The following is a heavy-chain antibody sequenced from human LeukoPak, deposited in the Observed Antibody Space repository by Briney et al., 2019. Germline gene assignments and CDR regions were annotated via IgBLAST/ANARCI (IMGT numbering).Heavy chain of an antibody. CDR2: IWYDGSNK. Sequence: GGSLRLSCAASGFTVSSNYMSWVRQAPGKGLEWVAVIWYDGSNKYYADSVKGRFTISRDNSKNTLYLQMNSLRAEDTAVYYCARGADSSGYSAFDIWGQGTMVTVSS. D-gene: IGHD3-22*01. CDR1: GFTVSSNY. J-gene: IGHJ3*02. CDR3: ARGADSSGYSAFDI. V-gene: IGHV3-33*08.